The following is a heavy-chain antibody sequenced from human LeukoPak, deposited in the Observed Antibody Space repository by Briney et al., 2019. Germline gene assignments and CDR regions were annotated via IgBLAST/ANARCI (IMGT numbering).Heavy chain of an antibody. V-gene: IGHV3-30*02. Sequence: GGSLRLSCAASGFTFSSYGMHWVRQAPGKGLEWVAFIRYDGSNKYYADSVKGRFTISRDNSKNTLYLQMNSLRAEDTAVYYCAKDYGGWYYYYYMDVWGKGTTVTISS. J-gene: IGHJ6*03. CDR2: IRYDGSNK. CDR3: AKDYGGWYYYYYMDV. D-gene: IGHD3-10*01. CDR1: GFTFSSYG.